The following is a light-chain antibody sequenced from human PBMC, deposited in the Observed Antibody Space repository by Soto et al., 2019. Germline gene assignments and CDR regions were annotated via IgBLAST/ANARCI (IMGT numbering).Light chain of an antibody. V-gene: IGLV1-44*01. CDR1: SSNIGSNT. Sequence: QSVLTQPPSASGAPGQRVTISCSGSSSNIGSNTVNWYQQLPGTAPKLLIYTNNQRPSGVRDRFSGSRSGTSASLAISGLQSEDEADYYCAAWDDSLNGCVFGTGTKVTVL. J-gene: IGLJ1*01. CDR3: AAWDDSLNGCV. CDR2: TNN.